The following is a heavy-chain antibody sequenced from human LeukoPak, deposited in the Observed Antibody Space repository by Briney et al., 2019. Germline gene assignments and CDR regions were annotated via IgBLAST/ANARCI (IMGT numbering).Heavy chain of an antibody. Sequence: PGGSLRLSCVVSGFTFDNYAMNWVRQVPGKGLEWVAHSSKSATAIDYADSVKGRFTISRDNAKNSLDLQMNSLRAEDTAVYYCARVCSAFDFGYWGQGVLVTVSS. D-gene: IGHD5-12*01. CDR2: SSKSATAI. V-gene: IGHV3-48*03. CDR3: ARVCSAFDFGY. CDR1: GFTFDNYA. J-gene: IGHJ4*02.